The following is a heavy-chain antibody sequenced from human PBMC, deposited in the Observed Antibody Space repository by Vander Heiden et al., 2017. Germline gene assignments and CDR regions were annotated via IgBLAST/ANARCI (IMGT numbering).Heavy chain of an antibody. CDR3: ARLLGRGSGWWEFDS. V-gene: IGHV4-59*01. J-gene: IGHJ4*02. Sequence: QVQLQESGPGLVKPSETLSLTCTVSGGSISRYYWSWIRQPPGKGLQWIGYIHNSGSTSHDPSLKNRVTISVDTSQNQLSLKLNSVTAEDTAVYYCARLLGRGSGWWEFDSWGQGTLVTVSS. CDR2: IHNSGST. CDR1: GGSISRYY. D-gene: IGHD6-19*01.